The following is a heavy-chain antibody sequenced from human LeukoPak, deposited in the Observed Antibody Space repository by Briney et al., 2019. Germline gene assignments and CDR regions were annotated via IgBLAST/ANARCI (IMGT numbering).Heavy chain of an antibody. CDR2: IIPIFGTA. CDR1: GGTFSSYA. J-gene: IGHJ5*02. D-gene: IGHD3-3*01. CDR3: ARDSGDDFSNWFDP. V-gene: IGHV1-69*13. Sequence: SVKVSCKASGGTFSSYAISWVRQAPGQGLVWMGGIIPIFGTANYAQKFQGRVTITADESTSTAYMELSSLRSEDTAVYYCARDSGDDFSNWFDPWGQGTLVTVSS.